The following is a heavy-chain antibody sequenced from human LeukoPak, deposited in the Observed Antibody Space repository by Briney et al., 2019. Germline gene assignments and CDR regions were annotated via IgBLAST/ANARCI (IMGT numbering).Heavy chain of an antibody. V-gene: IGHV4-59*01. J-gene: IGHJ6*02. CDR2: IYYTGTT. D-gene: IGHD4-17*01. CDR1: GGSISTYY. Sequence: SETLSLTCSVSGGSISTYYWSWSRQPPGKGLEWIGYIYYTGTTNYNPSLRSRVTMSVDTSRNQFSLRLSSVTAADTAVYYCAREDPQTTVPEGMDVWGHGTTVIVSS. CDR3: AREDPQTTVPEGMDV.